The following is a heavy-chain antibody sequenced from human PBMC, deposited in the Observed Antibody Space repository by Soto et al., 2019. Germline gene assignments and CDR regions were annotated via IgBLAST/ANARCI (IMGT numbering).Heavy chain of an antibody. Sequence: LXVSLRLSCAAAGFTFSSDAISGIRQAPGAVLGWVSAFTGSGGSTYYADSVKGRFTISRDNPKNTLYLQMNTLRAEDTAVYYCAKDRIAGAGAASSRTLDHWGQGPLVIVSS. CDR1: GFTFSSDA. J-gene: IGHJ4*02. V-gene: IGHV3-23*01. CDR2: FTGSGGST. CDR3: AKDRIAGAGAASSRTLDH. D-gene: IGHD6-19*01.